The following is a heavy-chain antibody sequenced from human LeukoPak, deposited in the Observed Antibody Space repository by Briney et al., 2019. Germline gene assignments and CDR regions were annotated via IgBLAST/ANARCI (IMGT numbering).Heavy chain of an antibody. V-gene: IGHV1-69*13. CDR1: GGTFSSYA. CDR2: IIPIFGTA. J-gene: IGHJ4*02. Sequence: GASVKVSCKASGGTFSSYAISWVRQAPGQGLEWMGGIIPIFGTANYAQKFQGRVTITADESTSTAYMELSSLRSEDTAVYYCARDPHLRDGYNYYFDYWGQGTLVTVSS. D-gene: IGHD5-24*01. CDR3: ARDPHLRDGYNYYFDY.